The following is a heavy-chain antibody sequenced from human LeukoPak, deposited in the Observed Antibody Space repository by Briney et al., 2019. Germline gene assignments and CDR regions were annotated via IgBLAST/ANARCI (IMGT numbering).Heavy chain of an antibody. J-gene: IGHJ4*02. CDR3: AKDPHIAAAGSDY. Sequence: GGSLRLSCAASGFTFSSYAMSWVRQAPGKGLEWVSAISGSGGSTYYADSVKGRFTISRDNSKTTLYLQMNSLKAEDTAVYYCAKDPHIAAAGSDYWGQGTLVTVST. D-gene: IGHD6-13*01. CDR1: GFTFSSYA. V-gene: IGHV3-23*01. CDR2: ISGSGGST.